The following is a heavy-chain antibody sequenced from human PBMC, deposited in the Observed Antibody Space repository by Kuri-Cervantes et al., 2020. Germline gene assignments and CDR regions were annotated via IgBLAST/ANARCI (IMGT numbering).Heavy chain of an antibody. Sequence: GGSLRLSCAASGFTFSSYSMNWVRQAPGKGLEWVSYISSSSSTIYYADSVKGRFTISRDNAKNSLYLQMNSLRAEDTAVYYCARIGYSSGWTNFDYWGQGTLVTVSS. J-gene: IGHJ4*02. D-gene: IGHD6-19*01. CDR3: ARIGYSSGWTNFDY. CDR2: ISSSSSTI. V-gene: IGHV3-48*04. CDR1: GFTFSSYS.